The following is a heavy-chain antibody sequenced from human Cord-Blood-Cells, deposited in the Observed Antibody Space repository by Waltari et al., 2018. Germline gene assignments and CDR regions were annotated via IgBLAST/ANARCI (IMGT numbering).Heavy chain of an antibody. V-gene: IGHV3-33*01. CDR1: GFTFSSYG. D-gene: IGHD7-27*01. CDR2: IWYDGSNK. CDR3: ARDLWGSDAFDL. Sequence: QVQLVESGGGVVQPGRTLRLSCAAPGFTFSSYGMHWVRQSPGKGLEWVAVIWYDGSNKYYEDSVKGRFTISRDNSKNTLYLQMNSLRAEDTAVYYCARDLWGSDAFDLWGQGTMVTVSS. J-gene: IGHJ3*01.